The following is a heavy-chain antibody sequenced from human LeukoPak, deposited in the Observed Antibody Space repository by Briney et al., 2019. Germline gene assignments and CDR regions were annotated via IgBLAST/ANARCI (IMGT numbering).Heavy chain of an antibody. J-gene: IGHJ4*02. CDR1: GFTVSSNS. D-gene: IGHD4/OR15-4a*01. CDR2: IYSDNT. Sequence: GGSLRLSCTVSGFTVSSNSMSWVRQAPGKGLEWVSFIYSDNTHYSDSVKGRFTISRDNSKNTLYLQMNSLRAEDTAVYYCARRAGAYSHPYDYWGQGTLITVSS. V-gene: IGHV3-53*01. CDR3: ARRAGAYSHPYDY.